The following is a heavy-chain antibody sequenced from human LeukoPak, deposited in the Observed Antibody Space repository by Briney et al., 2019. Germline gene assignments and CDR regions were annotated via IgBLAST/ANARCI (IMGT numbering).Heavy chain of an antibody. V-gene: IGHV2-70*11. CDR2: LAWADDK. D-gene: IGHD7-27*01. CDR3: ARLTLTGETLGWFDP. CDR1: GFTLGTRATC. Sequence: SGPALGTPTQTLPLTSTSSGFTLGTRATCLSWIRQPPGKALDWLARLAWADDKYYSTYLKTRLTICKDTSKNPLVLTMTNMDPVDTATYYCARLTLTGETLGWFDPWGQGTLVTVSS. J-gene: IGHJ5*02.